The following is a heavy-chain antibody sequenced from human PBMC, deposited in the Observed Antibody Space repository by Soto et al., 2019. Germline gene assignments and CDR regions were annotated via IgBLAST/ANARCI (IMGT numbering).Heavy chain of an antibody. J-gene: IGHJ6*02. D-gene: IGHD3-3*01. Sequence: ASVKVSCKASGYTFTGYYMHWVRQAPGQGLEWMGWFDPNDGGTNYAQKFQGRVTMTEDTSTDTAYMELSSLRSEDTAVYYCATAPLLEWLDNSPYGMDVWGQGTTVTVSS. CDR1: GYTFTGYY. CDR2: FDPNDGGT. V-gene: IGHV1-2*02. CDR3: ATAPLLEWLDNSPYGMDV.